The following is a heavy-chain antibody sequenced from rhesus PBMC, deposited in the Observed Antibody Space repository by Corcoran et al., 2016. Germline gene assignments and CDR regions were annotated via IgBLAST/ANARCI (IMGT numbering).Heavy chain of an antibody. J-gene: IGHJ5-1*01. D-gene: IGHD3-16*01. CDR3: VRVGYYSGIYWIRFDI. Sequence: QVPLQESGPGLIKPSEPLSLTCVVSGGSLSATYFWGWIRQPPGGGLDWVGYTQGAGGGGGKYYTYSLRSRALISRDPSNNQFSLNLNAVTAADTAIYFCVRVGYYSGIYWIRFDIWGPGVLVTVSS. CDR1: GGSLSATYF. CDR2: TQGAGGGGGK. V-gene: IGHV4-106*01.